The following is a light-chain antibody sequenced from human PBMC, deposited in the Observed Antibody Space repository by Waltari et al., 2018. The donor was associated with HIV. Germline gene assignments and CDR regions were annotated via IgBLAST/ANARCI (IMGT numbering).Light chain of an antibody. CDR3: QQYIGSPRT. CDR1: QTISSPY. V-gene: IGKV3-20*01. J-gene: IGKJ1*01. CDR2: GAS. Sequence: EIALTQSPGTLSLSPGERATLSCRASQTISSPYLAWYQQKPGQAPRLLIYGASNRATGIPDRFSGSGSGTDFTLTISSLEPEDCAVYYCQQYIGSPRTFGQGTKVELK.